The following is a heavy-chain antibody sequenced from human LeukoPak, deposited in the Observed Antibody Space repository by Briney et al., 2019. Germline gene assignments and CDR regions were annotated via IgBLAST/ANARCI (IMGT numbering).Heavy chain of an antibody. CDR3: ARRWYGSGSYYNKPFDY. CDR2: INHSGST. Sequence: PSETLSLTCAVYGGSFSGYYWSWIRQPPGKGLELIGEINHSGSTNYNPSLKSRVTISVDTSKNQFSLKLSSVTAADTAVYYCARRWYGSGSYYNKPFDYWGQGTLVTVSS. J-gene: IGHJ4*02. CDR1: GGSFSGYY. V-gene: IGHV4-34*01. D-gene: IGHD3-10*01.